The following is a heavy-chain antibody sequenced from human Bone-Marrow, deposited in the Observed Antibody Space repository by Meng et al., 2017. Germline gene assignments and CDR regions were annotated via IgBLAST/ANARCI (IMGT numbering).Heavy chain of an antibody. J-gene: IGHJ3*02. CDR1: GFTFSSYG. CDR3: AKSQGYCSSTSCHDAFDI. Sequence: GESLKISCAASGFTFSSYGMHWVRQAPGKGLEWVSAISGSGDSTYYADSVKGRFTISKDNSKNTLYLQMNSLRAEDTALYYCAKSQGYCSSTSCHDAFDIWGQGTMVTVSS. CDR2: ISGSGDST. D-gene: IGHD2-2*01. V-gene: IGHV3-23*01.